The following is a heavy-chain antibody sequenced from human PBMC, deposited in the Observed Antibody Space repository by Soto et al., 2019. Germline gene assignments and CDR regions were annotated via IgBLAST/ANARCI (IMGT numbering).Heavy chain of an antibody. J-gene: IGHJ5*02. V-gene: IGHV3-74*01. CDR1: GFTFTSYW. D-gene: IGHD5-18*01. CDR3: ERDLGDGDTS. CDR2: INSDGSTT. Sequence: EVQLVESGGDLVQPGGSLRLSCAASGFTFTSYWMHWVRQAPGKGLVWVSRINSDGSTTNYADSVKGRFTISRDNAKNTLYLKMSSRRADATAVYYCERDLGDGDTSWGKGTPVTVSS.